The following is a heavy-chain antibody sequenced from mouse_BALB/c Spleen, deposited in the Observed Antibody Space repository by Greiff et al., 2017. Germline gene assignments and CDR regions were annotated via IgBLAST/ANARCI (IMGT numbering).Heavy chain of an antibody. V-gene: IGHV1S81*02. Sequence: QVQLQQPGAELVKPGASVKLSCKASGYTFTSYYMYWVKQRPGQGLEWIGGINPSNGGTNFNEKFKSKATLTVDKSSSTAYMQLSSLTSEDSAVYYCARGEGIGGWFAYWGQGTLVTVSA. CDR1: GYTFTSYY. CDR2: INPSNGGT. D-gene: IGHD2-14*01. J-gene: IGHJ3*01. CDR3: ARGEGIGGWFAY.